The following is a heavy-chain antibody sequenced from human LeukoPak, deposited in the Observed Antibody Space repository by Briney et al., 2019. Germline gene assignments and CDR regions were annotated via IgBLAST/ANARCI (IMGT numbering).Heavy chain of an antibody. CDR2: IYYSGST. CDR1: GGSIRSSSYY. V-gene: IGHV4-39*01. D-gene: IGHD6-13*01. J-gene: IGHJ4*02. CDR3: ARLGGGVAAGTSLDY. Sequence: SETLSLTCTVSGGSIRSSSYYWGWIRQPPGKGLEWIGSIYYSGSTYYNPSLKSRVTVSVDTSKNQFSLKLTSVTAADTAVYYCARLGGGVAAGTSLDYWGQGNLVIVSS.